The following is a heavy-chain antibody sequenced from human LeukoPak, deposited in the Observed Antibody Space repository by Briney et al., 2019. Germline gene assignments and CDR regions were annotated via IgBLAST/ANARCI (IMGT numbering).Heavy chain of an antibody. V-gene: IGHV3-64*02. CDR3: AREVDRVFHY. J-gene: IGHJ4*02. CDR1: GFTFSSYS. Sequence: GGSLRLSCAASGFTFSSYSMHWLRQAPGKGLAYVSAISSNGDNTYYAGSVKGRFTISRDNSKNTLYLQMVSLRVEDMGVYYCAREVDRVFHYWGQGNLVTVSS. D-gene: IGHD5/OR15-5a*01. CDR2: ISSNGDNT.